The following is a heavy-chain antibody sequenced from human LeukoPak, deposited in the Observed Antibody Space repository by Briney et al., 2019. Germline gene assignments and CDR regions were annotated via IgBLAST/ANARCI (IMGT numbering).Heavy chain of an antibody. CDR3: ARRGHYYDSSGYWFDP. CDR2: IYSSESI. J-gene: IGHJ5*02. CDR1: GGSMSGYY. D-gene: IGHD3-22*01. V-gene: IGHV4-4*07. Sequence: SETLSLTCSVSGGSMSGYYWSWIRQPAGKGLEWIGRIYSSESINYSPSLKSRVTMSIDTSKNQFSLKLSSVTAADTAVYYCARRGHYYDSSGYWFDPWGQGTLVTVSS.